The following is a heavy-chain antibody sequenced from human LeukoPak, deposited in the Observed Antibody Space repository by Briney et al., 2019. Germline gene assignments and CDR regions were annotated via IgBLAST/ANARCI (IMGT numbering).Heavy chain of an antibody. Sequence: SQTLSLTCTVSGDSMSSDYFYCSWIRQPAGQGLEWIGRVSTRGNTDYNPSLKSRVTMSIDTSKKQFSLKLSSVTAADTAVYYCARENDFSGAFPPYMDVWGKGTTVTISS. J-gene: IGHJ6*03. D-gene: IGHD3-3*01. CDR2: VSTRGNT. V-gene: IGHV4-61*02. CDR1: GDSMSSDYFY. CDR3: ARENDFSGAFPPYMDV.